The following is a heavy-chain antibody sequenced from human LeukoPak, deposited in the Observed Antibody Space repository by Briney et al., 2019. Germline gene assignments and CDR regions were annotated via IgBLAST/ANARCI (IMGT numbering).Heavy chain of an antibody. CDR3: ARGAAGTHYYYYYMDV. J-gene: IGHJ6*03. D-gene: IGHD6-13*01. CDR2: IYYSGST. V-gene: IGHV4-59*01. Sequence: SETLSLTCTVSGGSISSYYWSWIRQPPGKGLEWIGYIYYSGSTNYNPSLKSRDTISVDTSKNQFSLKLSSVTAADTAVYYCARGAAGTHYYYYYMDVWGKGTTVTVSS. CDR1: GGSISSYY.